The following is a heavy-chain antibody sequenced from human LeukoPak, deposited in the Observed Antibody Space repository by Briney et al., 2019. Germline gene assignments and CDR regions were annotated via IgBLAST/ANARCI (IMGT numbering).Heavy chain of an antibody. V-gene: IGHV1-2*02. CDR1: GYIFSAYD. D-gene: IGHD3-10*01. J-gene: IGHJ5*02. Sequence: GASEKVSCKASGYIFSAYDMHWVRQAPGQGLEWMGWINPKTGDATYAQKFQGRVTMTRDTSISTAYMEVSRLTSDDTAVYYCARPGNWWFDPWGQGTLVTVSS. CDR3: ARPGNWWFDP. CDR2: INPKTGDA.